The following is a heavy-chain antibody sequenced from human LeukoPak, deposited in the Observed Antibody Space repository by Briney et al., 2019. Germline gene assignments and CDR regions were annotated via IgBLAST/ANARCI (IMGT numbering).Heavy chain of an antibody. CDR2: IIPIFGTA. D-gene: IGHD1-26*01. CDR3: ARVREWEPDLDY. J-gene: IGHJ4*02. V-gene: IGHV1-69*13. Sequence: GASVKVSCKASGGTFSSYAISWVRQAPGQGLEWMGGIIPIFGTANYAQKFQGRVTITADESTSTAYMELSSLRSEDTAVYYCARVREWEPDLDYWGQGTLVTVSS. CDR1: GGTFSSYA.